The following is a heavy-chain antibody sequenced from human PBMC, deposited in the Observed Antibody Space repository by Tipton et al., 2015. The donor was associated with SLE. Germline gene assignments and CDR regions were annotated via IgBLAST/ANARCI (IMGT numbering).Heavy chain of an antibody. J-gene: IGHJ4*02. Sequence: QSGPEVKKPGASVKISCKASGYTFTAYFMHWVRQAPGQGLEWMGWINPDTGDTYYIQKFQGRVTMTRDTSISTAYLELNSLRFDDTAMYYCASTQRYNWNFFDYWGPGILVTVSS. CDR2: INPDTGDT. CDR3: ASTQRYNWNFFDY. CDR1: GYTFTAYF. V-gene: IGHV1-2*02. D-gene: IGHD1-7*01.